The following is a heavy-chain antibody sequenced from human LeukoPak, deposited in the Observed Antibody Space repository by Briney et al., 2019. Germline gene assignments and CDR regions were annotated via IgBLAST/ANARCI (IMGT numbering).Heavy chain of an antibody. J-gene: IGHJ2*01. V-gene: IGHV4-34*01. CDR3: ARATEYCSGGSCYSPWYFDL. Sequence: SETLSLTCAVYGGSFSGYYWSWIRQPPGKGLEWIGEINHSGSTNYNPSLKSRVTISVDTSKNQFSLKLSSVTAADTAVYYCARATEYCSGGSCYSPWYFDLWGRGTLVTVSS. D-gene: IGHD2-15*01. CDR1: GGSFSGYY. CDR2: INHSGST.